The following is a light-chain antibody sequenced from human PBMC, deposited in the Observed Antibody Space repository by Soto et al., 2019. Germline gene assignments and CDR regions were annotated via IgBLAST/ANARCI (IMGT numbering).Light chain of an antibody. CDR1: TSNFGTYA. J-gene: IGLJ2*01. Sequence: QSVLTQSPSASGTPGQRVTISCSGSTSNFGTYAVNWYQQLPGTAPTLLIFRNHQRPSGVPDRFSGSKSGTSASLAISGPQSADEADYYCAAWDDSLRAVVFGGGTKLTVL. CDR3: AAWDDSLRAVV. V-gene: IGLV1-44*01. CDR2: RNH.